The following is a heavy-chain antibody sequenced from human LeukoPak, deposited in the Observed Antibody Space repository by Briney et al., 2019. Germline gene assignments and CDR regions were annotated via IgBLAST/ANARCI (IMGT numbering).Heavy chain of an antibody. CDR2: INHSGST. CDR3: ASQSRGGWYPS. CDR1: GGSFSGYY. J-gene: IGHJ4*02. V-gene: IGHV4-34*01. Sequence: SETLSLTCAVYGGSFSGYYWSWIRQPPGKGLEWIGEINHSGSTNYNPSLKSRVTISVDTSMNQFSLKLTSVTAADTALYYCASQSRGGWYPSWGQGTLVTVSS. D-gene: IGHD6-19*01.